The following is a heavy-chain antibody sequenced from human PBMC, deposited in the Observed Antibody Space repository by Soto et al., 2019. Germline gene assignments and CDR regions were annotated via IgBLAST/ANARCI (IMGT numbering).Heavy chain of an antibody. D-gene: IGHD1-7*01. J-gene: IGHJ3*02. CDR2: IVVGSGNT. CDR1: GFTFTSSA. CDR3: AASLAELPHDGFGI. V-gene: IGHV1-58*02. Sequence: SVKVSCKASGFTFTSSAIQWVRQARGQCLEWMGWIVVGSGNTNYAQKFQDRVTFTRDMSTSTAYMVLSSLRSEDTAVYYCAASLAELPHDGFGIWGQGTMVTVSS.